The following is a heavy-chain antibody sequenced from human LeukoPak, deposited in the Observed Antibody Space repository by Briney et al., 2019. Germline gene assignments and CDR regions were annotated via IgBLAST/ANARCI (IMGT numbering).Heavy chain of an antibody. D-gene: IGHD6-19*01. V-gene: IGHV4-39*07. CDR3: ARDDSSGDAFDI. CDR1: GGSISSSSYY. J-gene: IGHJ3*02. CDR2: IYYSGST. Sequence: SETLSLTCTVSGGSISSSSYYWGWIRQPPGKGLEWIGSIYYSGSTYYNPSLKSRVTISVDTSKNQFSLKLSSVTAADTAVYYCARDDSSGDAFDIWGQGTMVTVSS.